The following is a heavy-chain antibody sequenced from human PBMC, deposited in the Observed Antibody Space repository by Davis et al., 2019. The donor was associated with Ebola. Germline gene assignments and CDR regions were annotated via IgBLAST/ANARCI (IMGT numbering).Heavy chain of an antibody. D-gene: IGHD2-2*01. V-gene: IGHV4-39*01. Sequence: MPSETLSLTCTVSGGSISSSSYYWGWIRQPPGKGLEWIGSIYYSGSTYYNPSLKSRVTISVDTSKNQFSLKLSSVTAADTAVYYCATSQDCSSTSCDNWFDPWGQGTLVTVSS. CDR1: GGSISSSSYY. J-gene: IGHJ5*02. CDR2: IYYSGST. CDR3: ATSQDCSSTSCDNWFDP.